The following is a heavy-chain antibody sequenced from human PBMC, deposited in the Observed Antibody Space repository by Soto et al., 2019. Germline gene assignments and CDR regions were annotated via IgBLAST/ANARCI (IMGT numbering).Heavy chain of an antibody. D-gene: IGHD3-3*01. CDR1: GFTFSRYA. CDR3: AKLNYDFSLPQYNWFDP. V-gene: IGHV3-23*01. CDR2: ISGSGGST. Sequence: PGGSLRLSCAASGFTFSRYAMSWVRQAPGKGLEWVSAISGSGGSTYYADSVKGRFTISRDNSKNTLYLQMNSLRAEDTAVYYCAKLNYDFSLPQYNWFDPWGQGTLVTVSS. J-gene: IGHJ5*02.